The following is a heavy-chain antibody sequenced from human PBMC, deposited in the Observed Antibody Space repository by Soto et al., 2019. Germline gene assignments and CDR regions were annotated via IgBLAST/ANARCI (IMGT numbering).Heavy chain of an antibody. Sequence: EVQLLESGGGLVQPGGSLRLSCAASGFTFSSYAMSWVRQAPGKGLEWVSSISGSGGSTYYADSVKGRFSISRDNSKNTLKLQMNSLSAEDTAVYYCTKDVPSGSYYWGQGTLVTVSS. J-gene: IGHJ4*02. D-gene: IGHD1-26*01. CDR1: GFTFSSYA. V-gene: IGHV3-23*01. CDR2: ISGSGGST. CDR3: TKDVPSGSYY.